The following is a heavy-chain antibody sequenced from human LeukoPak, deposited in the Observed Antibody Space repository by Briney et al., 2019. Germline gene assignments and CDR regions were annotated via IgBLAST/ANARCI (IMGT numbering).Heavy chain of an antibody. CDR1: GFTFSSYA. V-gene: IGHV3-30-3*01. CDR2: ISYDGSNK. CDR3: ARDFTATDAFDI. Sequence: QPGGSLRLSCAASGFTFSSYAMHWVRQAPGKGLEWVAVISYDGSNKYYADSVKGRFTISRDNSKNTLYLQMNSLRAEDTAVYYCARDFTATDAFDIWGQGTMVTVSS. J-gene: IGHJ3*02. D-gene: IGHD2-21*02.